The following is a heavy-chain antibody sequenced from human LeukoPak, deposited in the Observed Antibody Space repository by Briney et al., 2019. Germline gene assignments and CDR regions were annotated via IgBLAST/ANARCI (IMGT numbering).Heavy chain of an antibody. D-gene: IGHD1-26*01. Sequence: GGSLRLSCAASGFTFSDYYMSWIRQAPGKGLEWVSYISSSGSTIYYADSVKGRFTISRDNAKNSLYLQMNSLRAEGTAVYYCARASYSGSYYSDYWGQGTLVTVSS. V-gene: IGHV3-11*01. CDR3: ARASYSGSYYSDY. CDR1: GFTFSDYY. CDR2: ISSSGSTI. J-gene: IGHJ4*02.